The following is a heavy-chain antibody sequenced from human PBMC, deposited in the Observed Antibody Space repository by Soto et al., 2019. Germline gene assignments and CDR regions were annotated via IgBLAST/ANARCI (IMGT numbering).Heavy chain of an antibody. D-gene: IGHD6-13*01. CDR2: ISGSGDNT. J-gene: IGHJ4*02. V-gene: IGHV3-23*01. CDR1: GFTFSNYV. CDR3: ARVAYSSTWYVDY. Sequence: GGSLRLSCAASGFTFSNYVMSWVRQAPGKGLEWVSSISGSGDNTYYADSVKGRFTISRDNAKNTLYLQMNSLRAEDTAVYFCARVAYSSTWYVDYWGQGTLVTVSS.